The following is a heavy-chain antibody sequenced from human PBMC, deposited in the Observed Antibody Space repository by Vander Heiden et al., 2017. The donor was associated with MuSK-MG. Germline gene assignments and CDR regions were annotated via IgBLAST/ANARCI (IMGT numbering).Heavy chain of an antibody. CDR1: GYTFTTYY. Sequence: QVQLVQSGAEVKKPGASVKISCEASGYTFTTYYIHWVRQAPGQGLEWMGIINPNGGSKTSPQKCQGRVTMTRDTSTNTVYLELSGLTPEDTAMYYCARDVETGGGVVTIDYWGQGTLVTVSS. J-gene: IGHJ4*02. V-gene: IGHV1-46*01. CDR2: INPNGGSK. D-gene: IGHD2-8*02. CDR3: ARDVETGGGVVTIDY.